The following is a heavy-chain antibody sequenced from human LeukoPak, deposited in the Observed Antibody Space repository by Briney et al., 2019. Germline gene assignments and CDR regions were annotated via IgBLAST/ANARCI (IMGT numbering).Heavy chain of an antibody. J-gene: IGHJ5*02. CDR2: INPNSGGT. CDR1: GYTFTGYY. D-gene: IGHD6-13*01. Sequence: GASVKVSCKASGYTFTGYYMHWVRQAPGQGLEWMGWINPNSGGTNYAQKFQGRVTMTRDTSISTAYMELSRLRSDDTAVYYCARGPQGSSWYSKFDPWGQGTLVTVSS. V-gene: IGHV1-2*02. CDR3: ARGPQGSSWYSKFDP.